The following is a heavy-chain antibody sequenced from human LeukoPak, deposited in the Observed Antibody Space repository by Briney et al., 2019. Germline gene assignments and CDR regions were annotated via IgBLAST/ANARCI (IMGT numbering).Heavy chain of an antibody. V-gene: IGHV1-2*02. Sequence: ASVKVSCKASGYTFTGYYMHWVRRAPGQGLEWMGWINPNSGGTNYAQKFQGRVTMTRDTSINTAYMELSRLRSDDTAVYYCAKVHHSSSWYSHRTVNFDYWGQGTLVTVSS. CDR3: AKVHHSSSWYSHRTVNFDY. D-gene: IGHD6-13*01. CDR1: GYTFTGYY. J-gene: IGHJ4*02. CDR2: INPNSGGT.